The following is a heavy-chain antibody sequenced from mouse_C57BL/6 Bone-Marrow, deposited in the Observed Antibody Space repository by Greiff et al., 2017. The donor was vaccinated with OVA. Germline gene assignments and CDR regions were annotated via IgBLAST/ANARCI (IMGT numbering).Heavy chain of an antibody. CDR3: ASHYYGFAD. D-gene: IGHD1-2*01. CDR2: LWGVGST. CDR1: GFSLTSYC. V-gene: IGHV2-6*01. J-gene: IGHJ3*01. Sequence: VQLQESGPGLVAPSQSLSITCTVSGFSLTSYCVDWVRQSPGTGLEWLGFLWGVGSTNYNSALKSRLSISKDNSKSQVFLKMNSLQTDDTAMYYCASHYYGFADWGQGTLVTVSA.